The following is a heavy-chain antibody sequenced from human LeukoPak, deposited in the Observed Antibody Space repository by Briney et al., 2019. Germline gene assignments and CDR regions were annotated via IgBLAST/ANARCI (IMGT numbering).Heavy chain of an antibody. J-gene: IGHJ3*02. D-gene: IGHD7-27*01. V-gene: IGHV1-2*02. CDR2: INPNSGGT. Sequence: ASVKVSCKASGYTSTGYYMHWVRQAPGQGLEWMGWINPNSGGTNSVQKLQGRVTMTRDTSISTAYMELSRLRSDDTAVYYCARPRAWGSQRADAFDIWGQGTMISVSS. CDR3: ARPRAWGSQRADAFDI. CDR1: GYTSTGYY.